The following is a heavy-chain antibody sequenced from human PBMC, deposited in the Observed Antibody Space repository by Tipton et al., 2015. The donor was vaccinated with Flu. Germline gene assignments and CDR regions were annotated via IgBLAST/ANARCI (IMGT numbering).Heavy chain of an antibody. Sequence: SLRLSCAASGFTFSRNAMHWVRQAPGKGLEWVAVISYDGKNKYYADSVKGRFTISRDNAKNSLYLQMNSLRAEDTAVYYCARDSHVELEPTWSCDHWGRGTMVRVS. D-gene: IGHD1-1*01. CDR1: GFTFSRNA. J-gene: IGHJ2*01. CDR3: ARDSHVELEPTWSCDH. V-gene: IGHV3-30*04. CDR2: ISYDGKNK.